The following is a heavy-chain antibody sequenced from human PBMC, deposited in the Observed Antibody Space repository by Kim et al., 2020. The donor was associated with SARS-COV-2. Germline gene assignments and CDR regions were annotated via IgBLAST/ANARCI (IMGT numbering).Heavy chain of an antibody. V-gene: IGHV3-9*01. J-gene: IGHJ3*02. CDR3: AKDDGCYDGSRRAYDI. CDR2: ISWNSGSF. Sequence: GGSLRLSCAASGFTFDGSAMHWVRQAPGKGLEWVSRISWNSGSFASAASVKGRSIISRDYAKNSLYLQMNSLRAEDTALYCCAKDDGCYDGSRRAYDIWG. CDR1: GFTFDGSA. D-gene: IGHD3-22*01.